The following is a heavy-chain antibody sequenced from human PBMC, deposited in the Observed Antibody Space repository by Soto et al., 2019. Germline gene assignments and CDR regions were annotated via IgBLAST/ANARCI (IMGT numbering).Heavy chain of an antibody. CDR3: AREYMVRGVTDYGMDV. Sequence: SETLSLTCTVSGGSISSYYWSWIRQPPGKGLEWIGYIYYSGSTNYNPSLKSRVTISVDTSKNQFSLKLSSVTAADTAVYYCAREYMVRGVTDYGMDVWGQGTTVTVSS. CDR1: GGSISSYY. D-gene: IGHD3-10*01. J-gene: IGHJ6*02. V-gene: IGHV4-59*01. CDR2: IYYSGST.